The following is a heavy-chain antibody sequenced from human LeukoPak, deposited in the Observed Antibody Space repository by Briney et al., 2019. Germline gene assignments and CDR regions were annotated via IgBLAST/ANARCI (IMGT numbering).Heavy chain of an antibody. V-gene: IGHV1-3*01. CDR2: INAGNGNT. CDR3: ARALGGSYGYYFDY. Sequence: ASVKVSCKASGYTFTSYAMHWVRQAPGQRLEWMGWINAGNGNTKYSQKFQGRVTITRDTSASTAYMELSSLRSEDTAVYYCARALGGSYGYYFDYWGQGTLVTVSS. J-gene: IGHJ4*02. CDR1: GYTFTSYA. D-gene: IGHD1-26*01.